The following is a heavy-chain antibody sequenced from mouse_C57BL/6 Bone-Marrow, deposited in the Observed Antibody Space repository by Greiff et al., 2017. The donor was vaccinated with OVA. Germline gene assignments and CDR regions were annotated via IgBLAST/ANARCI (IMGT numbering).Heavy chain of an antibody. Sequence: DVMLVESGGGLVQPGGSLKLSCAASGFTFSDYGMAWVRQAPRKGPEWVAFISNLAYSIYYADTVTGRFTISRENAKNTLYLEMSSLRSEDTAMYYCARHELSGFAYWGQGTLVTVSA. D-gene: IGHD1-3*01. V-gene: IGHV5-15*01. J-gene: IGHJ3*01. CDR2: ISNLAYSI. CDR3: ARHELSGFAY. CDR1: GFTFSDYG.